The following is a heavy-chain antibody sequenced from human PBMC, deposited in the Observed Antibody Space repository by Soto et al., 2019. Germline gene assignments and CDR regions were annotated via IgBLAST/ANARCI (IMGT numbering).Heavy chain of an antibody. D-gene: IGHD3-22*01. CDR3: ARGWGSYDSSGHDAFDI. Sequence: SETLSLTCTVSGGSISSHYWSWIRQPPGKGLEWIGYIYYSGSTSYNPSLQSRVTISVDTSKNQFSLKLTSVTTADTAVYYCARGWGSYDSSGHDAFDIWGQGAMVTVSS. CDR2: IYYSGST. CDR1: GGSISSHY. V-gene: IGHV4-59*11. J-gene: IGHJ3*02.